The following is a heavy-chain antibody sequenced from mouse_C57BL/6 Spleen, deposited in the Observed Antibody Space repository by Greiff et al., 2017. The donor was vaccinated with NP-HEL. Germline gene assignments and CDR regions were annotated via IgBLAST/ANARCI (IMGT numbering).Heavy chain of an antibody. D-gene: IGHD1-1*01. Sequence: VQLQQPGSELVKPGASVKLSCKASGYTFTSYWPHWVKQSPGRGLEWTGRMHPNSGGTMSHEKFKSKATLTVDKPSSTAYMQLSSLTAEDSAVYYCARSCKSSCAVDYWGQGTSVTVSS. CDR3: ARSCKSSCAVDY. V-gene: IGHV1-72*01. CDR2: MHPNSGGT. J-gene: IGHJ4*01. CDR1: GYTFTSYW.